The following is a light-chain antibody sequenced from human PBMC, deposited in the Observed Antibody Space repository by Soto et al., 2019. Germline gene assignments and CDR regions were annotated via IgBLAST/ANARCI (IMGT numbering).Light chain of an antibody. J-gene: IGKJ4*01. V-gene: IGKV1-5*01. CDR1: QGISNW. CDR2: HAS. Sequence: DIQMTQSPSTLSASIGDPVTVACRASQGISNWLAWYQQKPGKAPKLLIFHASSLESGVPSRFSGSGSGTEFTLTIRSLQSEDFAVYYCQKYNNWPSLTVGGGTKVDIK. CDR3: QKYNNWPSLT.